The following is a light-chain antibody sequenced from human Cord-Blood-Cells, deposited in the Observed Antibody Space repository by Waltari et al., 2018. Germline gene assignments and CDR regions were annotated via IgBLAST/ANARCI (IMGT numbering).Light chain of an antibody. Sequence: DIQMTQSPSSLSASVGDRVTITCRASQSISSYLNWYQQKPGKAPKLLLYAASSLQSGVPSRFSGSGSGTDFTLTISSLQPEDFATYYCQQSDSTPLTFGGGTKVEIK. J-gene: IGKJ4*01. CDR3: QQSDSTPLT. CDR1: QSISSY. V-gene: IGKV1-39*01. CDR2: AAS.